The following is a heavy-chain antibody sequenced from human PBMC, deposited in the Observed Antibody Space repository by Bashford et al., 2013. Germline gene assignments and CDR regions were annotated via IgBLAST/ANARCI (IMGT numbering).Heavy chain of an antibody. D-gene: IGHD1-26*01. CDR1: ALSFSDYY. J-gene: IGHJ4*02. CDR2: ISSSGPSTFI. V-gene: IGHV3-11*01. CDR3: AREYSGRYSSLDY. Sequence: GGSLRLSCAASALSFSDYYMNWIRQAPGKGLEWVSYISSSGPSTFIYYADSVKGRFTLSRDNAKNSLYLQMNSLRAEDTAVYYCAREYSGRYSSLDYWGQGTLVTVSS.